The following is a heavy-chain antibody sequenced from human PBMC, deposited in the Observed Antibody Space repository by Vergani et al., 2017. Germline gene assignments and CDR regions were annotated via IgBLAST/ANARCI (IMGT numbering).Heavy chain of an antibody. CDR1: GGSFSGYY. V-gene: IGHV4-34*01. Sequence: QVQLQQWGAGLLKPSETLSLTCAVYGGSFSGYYWSWIRQPPGKGLEWIGEINHSGSTNYNPSLKSRVTISVDTSKNQFSLKLSSVTAADTAVYYCAREGVGGNSYDGIDYWGQGTLVTVSS. J-gene: IGHJ4*02. D-gene: IGHD3-16*01. CDR2: INHSGST. CDR3: AREGVGGNSYDGIDY.